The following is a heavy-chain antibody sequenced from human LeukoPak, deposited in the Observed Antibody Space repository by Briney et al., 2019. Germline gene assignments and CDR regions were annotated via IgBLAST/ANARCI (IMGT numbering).Heavy chain of an antibody. CDR1: GGSISNFY. CDR2: IFTGGST. CDR3: ARDGRYCSSTSCYTGFDY. V-gene: IGHV4-4*08. J-gene: IGHJ4*02. Sequence: SETLSLTCTVSGGSISNFYWSWIRQPPGKGLEWIGYIFTGGSTNYNASLKSRVTISIDTSKNQFSLKLSSVTAADTAVYYCARDGRYCSSTSCYTGFDYWGQGTLVTVSS. D-gene: IGHD2-2*02.